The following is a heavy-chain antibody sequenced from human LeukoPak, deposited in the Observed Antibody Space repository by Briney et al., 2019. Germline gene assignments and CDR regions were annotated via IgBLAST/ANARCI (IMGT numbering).Heavy chain of an antibody. Sequence: ASVKVSCKASGYTFTSYDINWVRQATGQGLEWMGWMNPNSGNTGYAQKYQGRVTMTRNTSISTAYMELSSLRSEDTAVYYCARVDYDSWSGYYYKDYYYYYGMDVWGQGTTVTVSS. D-gene: IGHD3-3*01. CDR2: MNPNSGNT. CDR1: GYTFTSYD. J-gene: IGHJ6*02. V-gene: IGHV1-8*01. CDR3: ARVDYDSWSGYYYKDYYYYYGMDV.